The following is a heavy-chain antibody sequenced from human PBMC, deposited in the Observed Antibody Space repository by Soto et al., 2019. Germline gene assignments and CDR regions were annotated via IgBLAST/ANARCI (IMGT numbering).Heavy chain of an antibody. D-gene: IGHD3-3*01. J-gene: IGHJ5*02. CDR1: GYTFTNHG. V-gene: IGHV1-18*01. CDR2: ISAYNGNT. CDR3: ARAAAVVVTIFGVVIPPTWFDP. Sequence: ASVKVSYKASGYTFTNHGISWVRQAPGQGLEWMGWISAYNGNTNYAQKLQGRVTMTTDTSTSTAYMELRSLRSDDTAVYYCARAAAVVVTIFGVVIPPTWFDPWGQGTLVTVSS.